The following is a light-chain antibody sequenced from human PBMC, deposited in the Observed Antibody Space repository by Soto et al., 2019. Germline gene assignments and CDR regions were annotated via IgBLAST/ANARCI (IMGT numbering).Light chain of an antibody. CDR3: QQYHASPLT. CDR2: AAS. CDR1: QTLSTNS. J-gene: IGKJ3*01. Sequence: EIVLTQSPGTLSLSPGERATLSCRASQTLSTNSLAWYQQRLGQTPRLLIYAASTRDTDIPDRFNGSGSGTDFVLTISRLEPEDFALYYCQQYHASPLTFGPGTKVDVK. V-gene: IGKV3-20*01.